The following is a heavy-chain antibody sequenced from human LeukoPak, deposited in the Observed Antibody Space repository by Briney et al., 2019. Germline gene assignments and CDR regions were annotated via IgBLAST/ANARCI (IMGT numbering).Heavy chain of an antibody. D-gene: IGHD3-9*01. V-gene: IGHV3-48*01. Sequence: GGSLRLSCAASGFTFSSYGMSWVRQAPGKGLEWVSYISSSGSTIYYADSVKGRFTISRDNAKNSVYLQMNSLRAEDTAVYYCARDERILTGYPHYWGQGTLVSVSS. J-gene: IGHJ4*02. CDR2: ISSSGSTI. CDR1: GFTFSSYG. CDR3: ARDERILTGYPHY.